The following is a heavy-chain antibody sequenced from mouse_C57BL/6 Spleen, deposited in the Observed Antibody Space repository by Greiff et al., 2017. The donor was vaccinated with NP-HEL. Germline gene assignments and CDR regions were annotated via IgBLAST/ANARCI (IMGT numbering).Heavy chain of an antibody. CDR1: GYTFTSYG. CDR2: IYPRSGNT. D-gene: IGHD1-1*01. Sequence: QVHVKQSGAELARPGASVKLSCKASGYTFTSYGISWVKQRTGQGLEWIGEIYPRSGNTYYIEKFKGKATLTADKSSSTAYMELRSLTSEDSAVYFCASLVLRGGPDFDYWGQGTTLTVSS. CDR3: ASLVLRGGPDFDY. V-gene: IGHV1-81*01. J-gene: IGHJ2*01.